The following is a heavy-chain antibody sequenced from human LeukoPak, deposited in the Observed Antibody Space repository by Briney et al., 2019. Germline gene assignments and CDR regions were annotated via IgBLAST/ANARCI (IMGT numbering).Heavy chain of an antibody. CDR2: IYYSGST. D-gene: IGHD3-22*01. CDR3: ARGGPNSSGYAADGFDI. V-gene: IGHV4-59*01. CDR1: GDSMSSYY. Sequence: SETLSLTCTVSGDSMSSYYWSWIRLPPGEGLEWIGYIYYSGSTNYSPTLKSRVTISVDTSENQFSLKMSSVTAADAAMYYCARGGPNSSGYAADGFDIWGPGTLVTISS. J-gene: IGHJ3*02.